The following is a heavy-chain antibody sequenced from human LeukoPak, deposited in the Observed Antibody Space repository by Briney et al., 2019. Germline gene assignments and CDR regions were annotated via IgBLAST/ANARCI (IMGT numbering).Heavy chain of an antibody. V-gene: IGHV3-23*01. J-gene: IGHJ4*02. D-gene: IGHD6-19*01. Sequence: GGFLRLSCAASGFTFRSYAMYWVRQAPGKGLEWVSAISGSGGSTYSADSVKGRFTISRDNSKNTVYLQMNSLRAEDTALYYCAKTTTGYSSGRYPGWPVDYWGQGTLVTVSS. CDR1: GFTFRSYA. CDR2: ISGSGGST. CDR3: AKTTTGYSSGRYPGWPVDY.